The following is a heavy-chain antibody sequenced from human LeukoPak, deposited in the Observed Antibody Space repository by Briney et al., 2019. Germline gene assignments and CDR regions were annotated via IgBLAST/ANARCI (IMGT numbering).Heavy chain of an antibody. J-gene: IGHJ4*02. CDR2: IHYSGGT. CDR3: ARGSEDCGGDCYSSWLDY. CDR1: GGFISTYY. V-gene: IGHV4-59*12. Sequence: PSETLSLTCTVSGGFISTYYWSWIRQPPGKGLEWIGYIHYSGGTNYNPSLKSRVTISVDRSKNQFSLKLSSVTAADTAVYYCARGSEDCGGDCYSSWLDYWGQGTLVTVSS. D-gene: IGHD2-21*02.